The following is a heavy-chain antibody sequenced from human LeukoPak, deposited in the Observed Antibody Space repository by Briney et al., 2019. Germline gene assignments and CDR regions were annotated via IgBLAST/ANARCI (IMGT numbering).Heavy chain of an antibody. J-gene: IGHJ6*03. CDR2: INHSGST. Sequence: TETLSLTCAVYGGSFSGYYWSWIRQPPGKGLEWIGEINHSGSTNYNPSLKSRVTISVDTSKNQFSLKLSSVTAADTAVYYCARGAGIQTYYYYMDVWGKGTTVTISS. CDR3: ARGAGIQTYYYYMDV. CDR1: GGSFSGYY. V-gene: IGHV4-34*01. D-gene: IGHD5-18*01.